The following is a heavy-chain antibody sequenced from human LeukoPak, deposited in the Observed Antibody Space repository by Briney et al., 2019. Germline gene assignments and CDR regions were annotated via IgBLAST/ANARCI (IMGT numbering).Heavy chain of an antibody. D-gene: IGHD3-10*01. J-gene: IGHJ4*02. CDR1: GFTVSSNY. CDR2: ISGSGTLT. CDR3: ERNSKYYYGSRRYYNS. Sequence: GGSLRLSCAASGFTVSSNYMSWIRQAPGKGLEWVSYISGSGTLTYYADSVRGRFTISRDNAKNSLYLQVNSLRAEDTAVYYCERNSKYYYGSRRYYNSWGQGTLVTVSS. V-gene: IGHV3-11*04.